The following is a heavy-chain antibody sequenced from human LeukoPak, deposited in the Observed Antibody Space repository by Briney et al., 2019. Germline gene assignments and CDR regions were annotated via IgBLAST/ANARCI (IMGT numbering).Heavy chain of an antibody. Sequence: PGGSLRLSCAVSGFTFRSYAMNWVRQAPAKGLEWVSAISGSGSATYYADSVKGGFTISRDNSKNTLYLQMNSLRAEDTAVYYCAKDQYGEAFDIWGPGTMVTVSS. D-gene: IGHD4-17*01. CDR3: AKDQYGEAFDI. J-gene: IGHJ3*02. CDR2: ISGSGSAT. V-gene: IGHV3-23*01. CDR1: GFTFRSYA.